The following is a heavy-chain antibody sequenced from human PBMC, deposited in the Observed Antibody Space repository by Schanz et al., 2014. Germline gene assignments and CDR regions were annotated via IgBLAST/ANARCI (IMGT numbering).Heavy chain of an antibody. J-gene: IGHJ3*02. Sequence: VQLEQSGAEVKKPGSSVKVSCKASGGTFSSFGINWVRQAPGQGLEWMGRIIPSLGLAKYEQKFQDKVTITADTSTTTAYMDLRSLRSDDTAVYYCARGGGPEDVFDIWGQGTILTVSS. CDR1: GGTFSSFG. D-gene: IGHD5-12*01. CDR2: IIPSLGLA. V-gene: IGHV1-69*04. CDR3: ARGGGPEDVFDI.